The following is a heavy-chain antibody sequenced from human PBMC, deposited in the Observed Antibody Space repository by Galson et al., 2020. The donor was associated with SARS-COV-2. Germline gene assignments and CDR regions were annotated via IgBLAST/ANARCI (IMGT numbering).Heavy chain of an antibody. CDR1: GGSISSYY. CDR2: IYYSGST. CDR3: ARVWPTEDIVLMVYAKGSSDYYYGMDV. V-gene: IGHV4-59*12. Sequence: SETLSLTCTVSGGSISSYYWSWIRQPPGKGLEWIGYIYYSGSTNYNPSLKSRVTISVDTSKNQFSLKLSSVTAADTAVYYCARVWPTEDIVLMVYAKGSSDYYYGMDVWGQGTTVTVSS. J-gene: IGHJ6*02. D-gene: IGHD2-8*01.